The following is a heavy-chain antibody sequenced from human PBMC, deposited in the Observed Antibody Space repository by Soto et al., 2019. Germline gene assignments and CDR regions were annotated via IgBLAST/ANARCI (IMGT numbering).Heavy chain of an antibody. D-gene: IGHD6-19*01. Sequence: SETLSLTCSVSGGSINNYYWSWIRQPPGKGLEWIGYIYYSGSTKYNPSLNSRVTMSVDTSRNQFSLKLASVTPADTAVYYCARVGASAWFFDYWGQGALVTVSS. V-gene: IGHV4-59*13. CDR2: IYYSGST. CDR3: ARVGASAWFFDY. J-gene: IGHJ4*02. CDR1: GGSINNYY.